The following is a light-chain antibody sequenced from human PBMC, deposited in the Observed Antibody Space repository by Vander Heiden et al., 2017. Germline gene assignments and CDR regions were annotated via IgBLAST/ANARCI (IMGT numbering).Light chain of an antibody. CDR3: QVWDNDSDRVV. J-gene: IGLJ2*01. V-gene: IGLV3-21*02. Sequence: SYVVTQPPSVSVAPGQTARVTCGGNNIGSKSVHWYRQKPGQAPVLVVYDNDDRPSGIPERFSGSNSGNTATLTISRVEVGDEADYHCQVWDNDSDRVVFGGGTELTVL. CDR1: NIGSKS. CDR2: DND.